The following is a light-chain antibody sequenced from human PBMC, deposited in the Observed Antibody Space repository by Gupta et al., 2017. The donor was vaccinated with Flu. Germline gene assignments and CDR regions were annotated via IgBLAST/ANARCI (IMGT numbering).Light chain of an antibody. V-gene: IGLV4-69*01. J-gene: IGLJ3*02. CDR1: GGHSSHA. CDR3: QTWANGVWV. Sequence: QPVLPQSPSASASLGASVKLPCTLSGGHSSHAIAWHQPLPQTGPRFLLRINGDGSHNTGDGIPDRFSCSGSGTDGNPTIARRQAGDEDYYDWQTWANGVWVFGGGTKLSVL. CDR2: INGDGSH.